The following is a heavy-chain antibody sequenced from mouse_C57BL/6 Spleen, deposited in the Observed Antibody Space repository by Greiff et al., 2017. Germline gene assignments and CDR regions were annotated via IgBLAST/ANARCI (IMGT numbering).Heavy chain of an antibody. CDR2: ISDGGSYT. J-gene: IGHJ2*01. Sequence: EVKLVESGGGLVKPGGSLKLSCAASGFTFSSYAMSWVRQTPEKRLEWVATISDGGSYTYYPDNVKGRFTISRDNAKNNLYLQMSHLKSEDTAMYYCARDSMAGFDYWCQGTTLTVSS. D-gene: IGHD3-3*01. V-gene: IGHV5-4*01. CDR3: ARDSMAGFDY. CDR1: GFTFSSYA.